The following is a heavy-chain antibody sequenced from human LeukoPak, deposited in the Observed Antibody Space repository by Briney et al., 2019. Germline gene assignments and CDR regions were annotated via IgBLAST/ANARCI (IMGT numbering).Heavy chain of an antibody. J-gene: IGHJ4*02. Sequence: PGGSLRLSCAASGFTVSSNYMSWVRQAPGKGLEWIGEINHSGSTNYNPSLKSRVTISVDTSKNQFSLKLSSVTAADTAVYYCARGRGIAARPGLFDYWGQGTLVTVSS. D-gene: IGHD6-6*01. CDR1: GFTVSSNY. V-gene: IGHV4-34*01. CDR2: INHSGST. CDR3: ARGRGIAARPGLFDY.